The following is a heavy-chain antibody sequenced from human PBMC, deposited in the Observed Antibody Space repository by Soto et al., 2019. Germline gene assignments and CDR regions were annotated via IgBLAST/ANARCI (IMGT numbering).Heavy chain of an antibody. J-gene: IGHJ5*02. CDR2: INHSGST. CDR1: GGSFSGYY. D-gene: IGHD2-2*02. V-gene: IGHV4-34*01. CDR3: ARLVVVPAAIISYWFDP. Sequence: SETLSLTCAVYGGSFSGYYWSWIRQPPGKGLEWIGEINHSGSTNYNPSLKSRVTISVDTSKNQFSLKLSSVTAADTAVYYCARLVVVPAAIISYWFDPWGQGTLVTVSS.